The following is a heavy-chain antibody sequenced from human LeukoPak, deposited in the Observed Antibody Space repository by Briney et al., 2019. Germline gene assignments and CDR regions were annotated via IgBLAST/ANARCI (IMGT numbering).Heavy chain of an antibody. CDR1: GGSFSGYY. CDR3: ASGTYYYGSGSSEGGGSDYYGMDV. J-gene: IGHJ6*02. D-gene: IGHD3-10*01. Sequence: SQTLSLTCAVYGGSFSGYYWSWIRQPPGKGLEWIGEINHSGSNNYNPSLKSRVTISVDTSKNQFSLKLSSVTAADTAVYYCASGTYYYGSGSSEGGGSDYYGMDVWGQGTTVTVSS. V-gene: IGHV4-34*01. CDR2: INHSGSN.